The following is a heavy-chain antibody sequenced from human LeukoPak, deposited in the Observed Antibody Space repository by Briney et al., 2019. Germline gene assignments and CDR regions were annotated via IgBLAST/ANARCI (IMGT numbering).Heavy chain of an antibody. D-gene: IGHD1-26*01. V-gene: IGHV3-20*04. CDR3: ARAPLSGTRVHYYYYYMDV. Sequence: GGALRLSCAAPVFIFAEYVMIWVRQAPGKGLEWVSRIVWVGSFTSYAHSLKGRFSISRDNAKDSLYLQIISLRAEDTALYYCARAPLSGTRVHYYYYYMDVWGKGTTVTVSS. CDR2: IVWVGSFT. CDR1: VFIFAEYV. J-gene: IGHJ6*03.